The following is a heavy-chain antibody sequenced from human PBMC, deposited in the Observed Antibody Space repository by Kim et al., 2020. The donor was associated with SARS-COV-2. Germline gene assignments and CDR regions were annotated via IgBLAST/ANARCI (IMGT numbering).Heavy chain of an antibody. CDR3: ARGEAAHDY. J-gene: IGHJ4*02. Sequence: GKTKYPQKYTGRVTITRETSASTAYRELSRLRSEDTAVYYCARGEAAHDYWGQGTLVTVSS. D-gene: IGHD3-16*01. CDR2: GKT. V-gene: IGHV1-3*01.